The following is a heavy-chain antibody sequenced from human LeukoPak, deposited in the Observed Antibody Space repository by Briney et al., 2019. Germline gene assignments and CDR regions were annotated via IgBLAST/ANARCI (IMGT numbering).Heavy chain of an antibody. D-gene: IGHD4-17*01. CDR3: ARDQNGDYVFDY. V-gene: IGHV1-8*01. Sequence: GASVKVSCKASGYTFTSYDINWVRQATGQGLEWMGWMNPNSGNTGYAQKFQGRVTITADKSTSTAYMELSSLRSEDTAVYYCARDQNGDYVFDYWGQGTLVTVSS. CDR2: MNPNSGNT. J-gene: IGHJ4*02. CDR1: GYTFTSYD.